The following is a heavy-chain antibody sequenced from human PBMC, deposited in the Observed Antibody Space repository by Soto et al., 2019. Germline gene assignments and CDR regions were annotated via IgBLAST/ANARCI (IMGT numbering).Heavy chain of an antibody. CDR1: SGSISTGNW. CDR2: IYYTGAT. D-gene: IGHD6-25*01. V-gene: IGHV4-4*02. Sequence: QVELQESGPRLVKSSGTLSLTCEVSSGSISTGNWWSWVRQPPGKGLEWIGEIYYTGATNYNPSLKSRVHMTIDKSKDQFSLILTSATAADTAVYYCARVFSSGSGWMYYFDFWGQGILVSVSS. CDR3: ARVFSSGSGWMYYFDF. J-gene: IGHJ4*02.